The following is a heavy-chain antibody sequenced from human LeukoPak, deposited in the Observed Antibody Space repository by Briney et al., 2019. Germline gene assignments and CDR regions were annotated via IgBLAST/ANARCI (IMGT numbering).Heavy chain of an antibody. CDR2: ISSSSSYI. Sequence: PGGSLRLSCAASGFTFSSYSMNWVRQAPGKGLEWVSSISSSSSYIYYADSVKGRFTISRDNSKNTLYLQMNSLRAEDTAVYYCAKYGDNRVVAATIDYWGQGTLVTVSS. CDR1: GFTFSSYS. CDR3: AKYGDNRVVAATIDY. J-gene: IGHJ4*02. D-gene: IGHD2-15*01. V-gene: IGHV3-21*04.